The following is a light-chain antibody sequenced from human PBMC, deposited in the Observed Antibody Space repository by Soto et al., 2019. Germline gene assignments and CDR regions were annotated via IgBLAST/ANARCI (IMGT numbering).Light chain of an antibody. Sequence: EIVLTQSPGTLSLSPGERATLSCRASQSVRNNYLAWYQQKPGQAPRFLIYDASTRATGIPDRFSGSGSGTDFTLTISRLEPEDFPVYYCQQYGRSPWTFGQGTKVEIK. J-gene: IGKJ1*01. CDR1: QSVRNNY. CDR2: DAS. V-gene: IGKV3-20*01. CDR3: QQYGRSPWT.